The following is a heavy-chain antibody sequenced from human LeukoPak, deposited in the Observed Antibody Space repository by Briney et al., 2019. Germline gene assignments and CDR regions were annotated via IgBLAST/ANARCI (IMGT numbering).Heavy chain of an antibody. CDR3: ARAVGYCSAGDCYSFDS. V-gene: IGHV3-66*01. CDR2: IYSGGST. Sequence: GGSLRLSCAASGFTVSNNYMTWVRQAPGKGLEWVSVIYSGGSTYYADSVKGRFTISRDNSKNTLYLQMNSPRAEDTAVYYCARAVGYCSAGDCYSFDSWGQGTLVTVSS. D-gene: IGHD2-15*01. CDR1: GFTVSNNY. J-gene: IGHJ4*02.